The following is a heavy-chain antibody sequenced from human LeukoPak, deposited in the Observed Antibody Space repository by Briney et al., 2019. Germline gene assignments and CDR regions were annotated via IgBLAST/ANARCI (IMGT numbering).Heavy chain of an antibody. V-gene: IGHV3-48*03. CDR2: ISSSDTTI. J-gene: IGHJ2*01. CDR3: ARGRSGYDSYYWYFDL. Sequence: GGSLRLSCAASGFTFSSYEMNRVRQAPGKGLEWVSYISSSDTTIYYVDSVKGRFTISRDNAKNSLYLQMNSLRAEDTAVYYCARGRSGYDSYYWYFDLWGRGTLVTVSS. CDR1: GFTFSSYE. D-gene: IGHD5-12*01.